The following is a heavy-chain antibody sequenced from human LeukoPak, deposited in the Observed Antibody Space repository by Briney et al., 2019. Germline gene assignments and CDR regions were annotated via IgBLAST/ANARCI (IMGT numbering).Heavy chain of an antibody. V-gene: IGHV4-39*07. CDR1: GGSISSSSYY. D-gene: IGHD6-19*01. J-gene: IGHJ4*02. CDR2: MYSSGTT. CDR3: AREAVAGVDY. Sequence: SETLSLTCSVSGGSISSSSYYWGWIRQPPGKGLEWIGSMYSSGTTYYNPSLKSRVTISVDSSKNQFSLKLTSVTAADTAVYYCAREAVAGVDYWGQGTLVTVSS.